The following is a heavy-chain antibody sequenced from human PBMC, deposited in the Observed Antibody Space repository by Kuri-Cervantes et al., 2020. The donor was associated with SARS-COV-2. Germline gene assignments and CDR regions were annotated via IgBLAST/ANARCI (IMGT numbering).Heavy chain of an antibody. V-gene: IGHV3-15*01. Sequence: GESLKISCAASGFTFSNAWMSWVRQAPGKGLEWVGRIKSKTDGGTTDYAAPVKGRFTISRDDSKNTLYLQMNSLRAEDTAVYYCAKVDYCSGGSCYPGGAFDIWGQGTMVTVSS. J-gene: IGHJ3*02. D-gene: IGHD2-15*01. CDR1: GFTFSNAW. CDR3: AKVDYCSGGSCYPGGAFDI. CDR2: IKSKTDGGTT.